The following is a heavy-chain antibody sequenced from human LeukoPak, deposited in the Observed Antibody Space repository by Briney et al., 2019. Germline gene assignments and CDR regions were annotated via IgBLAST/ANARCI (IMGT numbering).Heavy chain of an antibody. Sequence: PGGSLRLSCAASGFTFSSYGMHWVRQAPGKGLEWVAVISYDGSNKYYADSLKGRFTISRDNSKNTLYLQMNSLRVEDTAVYYCARDAPIAAAGTALFDYWGQGTLVTVSS. D-gene: IGHD6-13*01. V-gene: IGHV3-33*01. J-gene: IGHJ4*02. CDR3: ARDAPIAAAGTALFDY. CDR1: GFTFSSYG. CDR2: ISYDGSNK.